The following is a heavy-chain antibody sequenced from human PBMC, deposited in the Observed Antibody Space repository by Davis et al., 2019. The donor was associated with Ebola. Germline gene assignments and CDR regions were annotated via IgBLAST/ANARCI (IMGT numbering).Heavy chain of an antibody. J-gene: IGHJ2*01. V-gene: IGHV3-21*01. CDR1: GFTFSSYW. Sequence: GESLKISCAASGFTFSSYWMNWVRQAPGRGLEWVSSISSSSSYIYYADSVKGRFTISRDNAKNSLYLQMNSLRAEDTAVYYCARDRAAAGYFDLWGRGTLVTVSS. CDR2: ISSSSSYI. D-gene: IGHD6-13*01. CDR3: ARDRAAAGYFDL.